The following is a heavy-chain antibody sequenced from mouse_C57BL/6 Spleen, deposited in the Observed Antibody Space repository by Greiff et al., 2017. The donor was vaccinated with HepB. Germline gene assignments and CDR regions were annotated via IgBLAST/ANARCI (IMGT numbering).Heavy chain of an antibody. Sequence: VQLKESGAELVKPGASVKLSCTASGFNIKDYYMHWVKQRTEQGLGWIGRFDPEDGETKYAPKFQGKATITADTSSNTAYLQLNSLTSGDTAVYYGARDDYDGGFACWGQGTLVTVAA. CDR2: FDPEDGET. J-gene: IGHJ3*01. D-gene: IGHD2-4*01. V-gene: IGHV14-2*01. CDR3: ARDDYDGGFAC. CDR1: GFNIKDYY.